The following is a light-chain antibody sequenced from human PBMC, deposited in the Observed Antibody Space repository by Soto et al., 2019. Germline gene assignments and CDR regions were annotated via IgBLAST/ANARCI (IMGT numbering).Light chain of an antibody. CDR3: QQSYSTPPT. J-gene: IGKJ1*01. V-gene: IGKV1-39*01. CDR1: QSISSY. Sequence: DIQMTQSPYSLSASVGDRVTITCRASQSISSYLNWYQQKPGKAPKLRIYAASSLQSGVPSRFSGSGSWTDFTLTISSLQPEDFATYYCQQSYSTPPTFGQGTKVEIK. CDR2: AAS.